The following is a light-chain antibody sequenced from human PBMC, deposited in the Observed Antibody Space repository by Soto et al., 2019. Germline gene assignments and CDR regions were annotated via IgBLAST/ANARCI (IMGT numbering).Light chain of an antibody. J-gene: IGLJ3*02. CDR1: GSDVGFSKF. CDR2: EVS. CDR3: SSYTSSTTWV. V-gene: IGLV2-14*01. Sequence: QSALTQPASVSGSPGQSITISCTGTGSDVGFSKFVSWHQQHPGKAPKLIIYEVSDRPSGVSNRFSGPKSGNTASLTISGLQAEDEADYYCSSYTSSTTWVFGGGTKLTVL.